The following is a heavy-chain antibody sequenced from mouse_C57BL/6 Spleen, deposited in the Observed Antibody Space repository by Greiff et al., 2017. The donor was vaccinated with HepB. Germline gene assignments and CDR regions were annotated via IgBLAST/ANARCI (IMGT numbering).Heavy chain of an antibody. CDR1: GFTFSDYY. V-gene: IGHV5-16*01. J-gene: IGHJ2*01. CDR2: INYDGSST. D-gene: IGHD2-4*01. CDR3: ARGDDYDYFDY. Sequence: EVQVVESEGGLVQPGSSMKLSCTASGFTFSDYYMAWVRQVPEKGLEWVANINYDGSSTYYLDSVKSRFIISRDNAKNILYLQMSSLKSEDTATYYCARGDDYDYFDYWGQGTTLTVSS.